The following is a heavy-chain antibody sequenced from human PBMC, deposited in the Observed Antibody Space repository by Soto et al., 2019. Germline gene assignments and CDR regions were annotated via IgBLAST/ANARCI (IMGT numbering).Heavy chain of an antibody. V-gene: IGHV3-30-3*01. J-gene: IGHJ4*02. CDR2: ISYDGSNK. CDR3: ARETAGGYNFYLYFDY. D-gene: IGHD6-25*01. CDR1: GFTFSSYA. Sequence: PGGSLRLSCAASGFTFSSYAMHWVRQAPGKGLEWVAVISYDGSNKYYADSVKGRFTISRDNSKNTLCLQMNSLRAEDTAVYYCARETAGGYNFYLYFDYWGQGTLVTVSS.